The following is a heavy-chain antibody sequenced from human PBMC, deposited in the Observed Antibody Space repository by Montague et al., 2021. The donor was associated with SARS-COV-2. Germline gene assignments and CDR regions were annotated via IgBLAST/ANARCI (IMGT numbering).Heavy chain of an antibody. CDR3: ARGYYDSSGYFNWFDP. CDR1: GFTFSSYD. V-gene: IGHV3-13*01. J-gene: IGHJ5*02. CDR2: IGTAGDT. Sequence: SLRLSCAASGFTFSSYDMHWVRQATGKGLEWVSAIGTAGDTYYPGSVKGRFTISRENAKNSLYLQMNSLRAGDTAVYYCARGYYDSSGYFNWFDPWGQGTLVPVSS. D-gene: IGHD3-22*01.